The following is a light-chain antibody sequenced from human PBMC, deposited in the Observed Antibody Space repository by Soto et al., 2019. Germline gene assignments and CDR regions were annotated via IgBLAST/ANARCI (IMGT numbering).Light chain of an antibody. CDR2: SAS. J-gene: IGKJ5*01. CDR3: QASYTSPLT. CDR1: QSIGNY. Sequence: DIQMTQSPSSLSASIGDRVTLTCRSSQSIGNYLNWYQQKPGKASSLLIHSASTLQNGVPSRFSGSGSGTEFTFTISGLQPDDVATYYCQASYTSPLTLGQGTRLE. V-gene: IGKV1-39*01.